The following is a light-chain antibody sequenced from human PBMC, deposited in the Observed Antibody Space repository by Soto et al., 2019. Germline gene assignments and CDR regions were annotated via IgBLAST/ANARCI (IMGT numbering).Light chain of an antibody. CDR3: QQYNSYSPWT. V-gene: IGKV1-5*03. CDR2: KAS. CDR1: QSISSW. J-gene: IGKJ1*01. Sequence: DRQITQSPSTLSASLGDIVTITCRASQSISSWLAWYQQKPGKAPKLLIYKASSLESGVPSRFSGSGSGTEFTLTISSLQPDDFATYYCQQYNSYSPWTFGQGTKVDIK.